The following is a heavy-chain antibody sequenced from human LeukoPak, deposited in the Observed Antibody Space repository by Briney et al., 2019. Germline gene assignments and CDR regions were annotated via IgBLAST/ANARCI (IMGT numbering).Heavy chain of an antibody. CDR3: ARLRASALRYFDL. CDR1: GGSISSSSYS. Sequence: SETLSLTCTVSGGSISSSSYSWGWIRQPPGKGLEWIGSIYYSGSTYYNPSLKSRVTISVDTSKNQFSLKLSSVTAADTAVYYCARLRASALRYFDLWGRGTLVTVSS. J-gene: IGHJ2*01. CDR2: IYYSGST. V-gene: IGHV4-39*01. D-gene: IGHD3-10*01.